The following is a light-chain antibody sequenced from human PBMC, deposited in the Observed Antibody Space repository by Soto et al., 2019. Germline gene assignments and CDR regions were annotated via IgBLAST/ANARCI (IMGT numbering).Light chain of an antibody. Sequence: DKLMSQSPATLSVSPGERGTLSCSASQNIHNHMSWFLQKPGKTPRLLXYDAIIRAPDVPARFSGSWSGTEFTLTINSLPSEDFELYYCQQYDAWPLTFGGGTKVDIK. J-gene: IGKJ4*01. CDR3: QQYDAWPLT. V-gene: IGKV3-15*01. CDR2: DAI. CDR1: QNIHNH.